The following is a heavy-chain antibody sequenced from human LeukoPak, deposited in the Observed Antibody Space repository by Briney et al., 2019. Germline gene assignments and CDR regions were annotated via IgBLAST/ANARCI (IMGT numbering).Heavy chain of an antibody. CDR3: ASPGGRTDSNPLDLDY. J-gene: IGHJ4*02. CDR1: GGSISSSSYY. V-gene: IGHV4-39*01. D-gene: IGHD4-11*01. Sequence: PSETLSLTCTVSGGSISSSSYYWGWIRQPPGKGLEWIGSIYYSGSTYYNPSLKSRVTISVDTSKNQFSLKLSSVTAADTAVYYCASPGGRTDSNPLDLDYWGQGTLVTVSS. CDR2: IYYSGST.